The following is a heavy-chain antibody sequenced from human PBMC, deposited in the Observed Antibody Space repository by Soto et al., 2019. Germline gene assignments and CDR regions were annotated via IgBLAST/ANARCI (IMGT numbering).Heavy chain of an antibody. CDR2: VYYRGRS. CDR1: GGSVSDSNYY. CDR3: VSQRTSVLTQAYFDY. Sequence: AGTLSLTCTVSGGSVSDSNYYWVWIDQSPGKGLEWIGSVYYRGRSYSKSSVKSRVTITVDTSKNQFSLNLNSMTASDTAVYYCVSQRTSVLTQAYFDYWGPGALVTVSS. V-gene: IGHV4-39*01. J-gene: IGHJ4*02. D-gene: IGHD2-8*01.